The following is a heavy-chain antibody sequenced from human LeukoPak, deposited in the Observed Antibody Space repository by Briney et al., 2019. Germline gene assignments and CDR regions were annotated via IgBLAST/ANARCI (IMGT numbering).Heavy chain of an antibody. Sequence: SETLSLTRTVSGGSISSSSYYWGWIRQPPGKGLEWIGNIYYSGRTYYNPSLKSRVTISVDTSKNQFSLNQSSVTAADTAVYYCARRGALDFWSGYYAFGSWFDPWGQGTLVTVSS. CDR1: GGSISSSSYY. J-gene: IGHJ5*02. CDR3: ARRGALDFWSGYYAFGSWFDP. CDR2: IYYSGRT. V-gene: IGHV4-39*01. D-gene: IGHD3-3*01.